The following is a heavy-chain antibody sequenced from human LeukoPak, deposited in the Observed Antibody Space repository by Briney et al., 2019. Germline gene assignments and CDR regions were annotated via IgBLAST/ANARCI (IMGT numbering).Heavy chain of an antibody. CDR1: GFTFDDYA. D-gene: IGHD4-23*01. V-gene: IGHV3-9*01. CDR3: AKDWSYGGNSWKYFGS. J-gene: IGHJ4*02. Sequence: PGGSLRLSCVASGFTFDDYAMHWVRQAPGKGLEWASGISWKSDSVDYADSVKGRFTISRDNAKNSLYLQMNSLRADDTALYYCAKDWSYGGNSWKYFGSWGRGVLVTASS. CDR2: ISWKSDSV.